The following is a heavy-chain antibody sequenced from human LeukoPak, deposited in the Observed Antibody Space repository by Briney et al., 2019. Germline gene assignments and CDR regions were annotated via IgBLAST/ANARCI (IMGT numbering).Heavy chain of an antibody. Sequence: ASVKVSCKASGYTFTNYYMHWVRQAPGQGLEWMGIIHSGGGSTTYAQKFQGRVTMTRDTSTSTVYMELSSRRSEDTAVYYCARDGTHHSWDYWGQGTLVTVSS. CDR1: GYTFTNYY. CDR2: IHSGGGST. J-gene: IGHJ4*02. D-gene: IGHD1-1*01. CDR3: ARDGTHHSWDY. V-gene: IGHV1-46*01.